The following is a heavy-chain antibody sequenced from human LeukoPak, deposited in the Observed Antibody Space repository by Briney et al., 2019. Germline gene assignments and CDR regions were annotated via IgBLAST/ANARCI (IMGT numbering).Heavy chain of an antibody. V-gene: IGHV4-4*07. Sequence: PSETLSLTCTVSGGSISSYYWSWIRQPAGKGLEWIGRIYTSGNTNYNPSLKSRVTMSVDTSKNQFSLKLSSVTAADTAVYYCAQDTEYDILTGYTYYYMDVWGKGTTVTVSS. CDR2: IYTSGNT. J-gene: IGHJ6*03. D-gene: IGHD3-9*01. CDR3: AQDTEYDILTGYTYYYMDV. CDR1: GGSISSYY.